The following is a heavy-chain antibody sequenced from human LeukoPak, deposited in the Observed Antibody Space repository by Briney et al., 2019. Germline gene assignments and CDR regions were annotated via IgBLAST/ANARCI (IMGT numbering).Heavy chain of an antibody. CDR3: ARLKFVGASRLLDY. CDR1: GFTFSSYS. CDR2: ISSSSSYI. D-gene: IGHD1-26*01. J-gene: IGHJ4*02. V-gene: IGHV3-21*01. Sequence: PGGSLRLSCAASGFTFSSYSMNWVRQTPGKGLEWVSSISSSSSYIYYADSVKGRFTISRDNAKNSLYLQMNSLRAEDTAVYYCARLKFVGASRLLDYWGQGTLVTVSS.